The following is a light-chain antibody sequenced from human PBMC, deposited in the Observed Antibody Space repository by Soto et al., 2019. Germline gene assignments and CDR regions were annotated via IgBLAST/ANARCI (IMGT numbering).Light chain of an antibody. CDR3: QQSYSTPRT. CDR1: QTISSW. J-gene: IGKJ1*01. CDR2: KAS. Sequence: DIQRTQSPSTLSGSVGDRVTITCRASQTISSWLAWYQQKPGKAPKLLIYKASTLKSGVPSRFSGSESGTDFTLTISSLQPEDFATYYCQQSYSTPRTFGQGTKV. V-gene: IGKV1-5*03.